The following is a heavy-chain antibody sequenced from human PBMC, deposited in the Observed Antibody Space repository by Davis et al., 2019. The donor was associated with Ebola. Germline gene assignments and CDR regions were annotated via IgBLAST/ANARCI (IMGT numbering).Heavy chain of an antibody. V-gene: IGHV1-3*01. D-gene: IGHD6-19*01. CDR2: INAGNGNT. CDR3: ASSSGWYCFDY. CDR1: GYTFTSYY. J-gene: IGHJ4*02. Sequence: AASVKVSCKASGYTFTSYYIHWVRQAPGQRLEWMGWINAGNGNTKYSQKFQGRVTITRDTSASTAYMELSSLRSEDTAVYYCASSSGWYCFDYWGQGTLVTVSS.